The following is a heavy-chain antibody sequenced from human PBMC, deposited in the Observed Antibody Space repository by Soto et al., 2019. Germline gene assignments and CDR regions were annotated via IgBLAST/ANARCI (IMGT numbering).Heavy chain of an antibody. V-gene: IGHV4-39*01. Sequence: SETLSLTCTVSGGSISSSSYYWGWIRQPPGKGLEWIRSIYYSGSTYYNPTLKSRVTISVDTSKNQFSLKLSSVTAADTAVYYCPTRSRIETTRDAFDIWGQGTMVTVSS. CDR3: PTRSRIETTRDAFDI. D-gene: IGHD6-13*01. J-gene: IGHJ3*02. CDR2: IYYSGST. CDR1: GGSISSSSYY.